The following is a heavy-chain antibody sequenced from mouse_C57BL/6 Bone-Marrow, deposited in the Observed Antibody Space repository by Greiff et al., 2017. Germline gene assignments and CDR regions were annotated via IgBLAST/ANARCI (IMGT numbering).Heavy chain of an antibody. D-gene: IGHD1-1*01. CDR3: AKKGYGSPYYAMDY. J-gene: IGHJ4*01. V-gene: IGHV2-4*01. Sequence: QVQLKESGPGLVQPSQSLSIPCTVSGFSLTSYGVHWVRQPPGKGLEWLGVIWSGGSTDYNAAFISRLSISKDNSKSQVFFKMNSLQADDTAIYYCAKKGYGSPYYAMDYWGQGTSVTVSS. CDR2: IWSGGST. CDR1: GFSLTSYG.